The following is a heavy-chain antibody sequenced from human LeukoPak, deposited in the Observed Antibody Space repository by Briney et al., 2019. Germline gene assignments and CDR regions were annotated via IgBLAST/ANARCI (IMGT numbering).Heavy chain of an antibody. J-gene: IGHJ5*02. V-gene: IGHV4-34*04. CDR3: ARRRLYVLRYFDWLPSRYNWFDP. D-gene: IGHD3-9*01. Sequence: SETLSLTCTVSGGSISRYYWSWIRQPPGKGLEWIGEINHSGSTNHNPSLNSRSTISVDTSKNHFSLELSSVTAADTVVYYCARRRLYVLRYFDWLPSRYNWFDPWGQGTLVTVSS. CDR1: GGSISRYY. CDR2: INHSGST.